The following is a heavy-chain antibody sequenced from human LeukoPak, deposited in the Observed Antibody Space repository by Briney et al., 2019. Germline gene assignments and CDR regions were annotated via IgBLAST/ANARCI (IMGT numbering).Heavy chain of an antibody. J-gene: IGHJ4*02. CDR1: GFTFSSYA. Sequence: GGSLRLSCAASGFTFSSYAISWVRQAPGKGLEWVSVVSGSGNNIYYADSVKGRFTIARDNSKNTVYLQMNSLRAEDTAVYYCAKFPDACTTNCYGIDQYLDYWGQGTLVTVSS. V-gene: IGHV3-23*01. D-gene: IGHD2-2*01. CDR2: VSGSGNNI. CDR3: AKFPDACTTNCYGIDQYLDY.